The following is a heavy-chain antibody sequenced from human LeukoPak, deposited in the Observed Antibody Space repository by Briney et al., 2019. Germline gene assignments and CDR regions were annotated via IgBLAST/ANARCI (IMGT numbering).Heavy chain of an antibody. D-gene: IGHD3-22*01. Sequence: GESLKISCKGSGYRFTSYWIGWVRQMPGKGLEWMGIIYPGDSDTRYSPSFQGQVTISADKSISTAYLQWSSLKASDTAMYYCASHGYYDSSGHRWFDPWGQGTLVTVSS. J-gene: IGHJ5*02. CDR1: GYRFTSYW. V-gene: IGHV5-51*01. CDR2: IYPGDSDT. CDR3: ASHGYYDSSGHRWFDP.